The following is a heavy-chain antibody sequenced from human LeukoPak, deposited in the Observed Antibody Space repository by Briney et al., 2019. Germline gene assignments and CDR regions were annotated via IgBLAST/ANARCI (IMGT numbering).Heavy chain of an antibody. J-gene: IGHJ4*02. D-gene: IGHD2-21*02. CDR2: IYPGDSDT. CDR3: ASPTSLYCGGDCYSV. CDR1: GYSFTSYW. V-gene: IGHV5-51*01. Sequence: GESLQISCKGSGYSFTSYWIGWVRQMPGKGLEWMGIIYPGDSDTRCSPSFQGQVTISADKSISTAYLQWSSLKASDTAMYYCASPTSLYCGGDCYSVWGQGTLVTVSS.